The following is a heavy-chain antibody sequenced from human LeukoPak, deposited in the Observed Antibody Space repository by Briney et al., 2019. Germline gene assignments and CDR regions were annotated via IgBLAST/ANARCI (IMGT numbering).Heavy chain of an antibody. J-gene: IGHJ4*02. Sequence: PGGPLGLSCAAPGFPFSSYPMSWFGQAQGRGLEWVSAISGSGGSTYYADSVKGRFTISRDNSKNTLYLQMNSLRAEDTAVYYCANLLRIQLFWGQGTLVTVSS. CDR1: GFPFSSYP. CDR2: ISGSGGST. D-gene: IGHD5-18*01. V-gene: IGHV3-23*01. CDR3: ANLLRIQLF.